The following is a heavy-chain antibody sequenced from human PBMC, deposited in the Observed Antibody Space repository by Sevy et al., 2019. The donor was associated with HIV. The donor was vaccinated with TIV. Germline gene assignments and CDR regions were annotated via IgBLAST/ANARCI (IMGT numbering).Heavy chain of an antibody. CDR1: GGSISSYY. D-gene: IGHD1-7*01. CDR2: IYYSGST. Sequence: SETLSLTCTVSGGSISSYYWSWIRQPPGKGLEWIGYIYYSGSTTYNPSLKSRVTISVDTFKNQFSLKLSSVTAADTAVYYCARHVGEYNWNYDAFDIWGRGTMVTVSS. CDR3: ARHVGEYNWNYDAFDI. J-gene: IGHJ3*02. V-gene: IGHV4-59*08.